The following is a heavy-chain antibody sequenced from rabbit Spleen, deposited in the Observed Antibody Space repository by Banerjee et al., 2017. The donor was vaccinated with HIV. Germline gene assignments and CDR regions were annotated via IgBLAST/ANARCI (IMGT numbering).Heavy chain of an antibody. D-gene: IGHD4-1*01. CDR2: IDPVFGIT. CDR1: GVSFNDKD. Sequence: QLEESGGGLVKPEGSLTLTCKASGVSFNDKDVMCWVRQAPGKGLEWIGYIDPVFGITYYASWVNGRFTISSHNAQNTLYLQLNSLTAADTATYFCVREVAAKFNLWGPGTLVTVS. CDR3: VREVAAKFNL. V-gene: IGHV1S7*01. J-gene: IGHJ4*01.